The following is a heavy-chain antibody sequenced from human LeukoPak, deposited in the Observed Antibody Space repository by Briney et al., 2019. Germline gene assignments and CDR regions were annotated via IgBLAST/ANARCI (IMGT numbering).Heavy chain of an antibody. CDR1: GFTFSSYS. J-gene: IGHJ6*02. D-gene: IGHD3-22*01. V-gene: IGHV3-21*01. Sequence: GGSLRLSCGASGFTFSSYSMNWVRQAPGKGLEWVSSISSSSSYIYYADSVKGRFTISRDNAKNSLYLQMNSLRAEDTAVYYCARDLTYYYDSSGYYHYGMDVWGQGTTVTVSS. CDR2: ISSSSSYI. CDR3: ARDLTYYYDSSGYYHYGMDV.